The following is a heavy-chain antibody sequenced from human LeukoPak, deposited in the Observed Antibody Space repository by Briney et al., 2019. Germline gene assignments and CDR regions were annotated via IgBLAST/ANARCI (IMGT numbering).Heavy chain of an antibody. V-gene: IGHV3-53*01. CDR1: GFTVSSNY. Sequence: GGSLRLSCAASGFTVSSNYMSWVRQAPGKGLEWVSVIYSGGNTCYADSVKGRFTISRDNSKNTLYLQMNSLRAEDTAVYYCAKDRIIAAAGTVYYFDYWGQGTLVTVSS. D-gene: IGHD6-13*01. CDR2: IYSGGNT. J-gene: IGHJ4*02. CDR3: AKDRIIAAAGTVYYFDY.